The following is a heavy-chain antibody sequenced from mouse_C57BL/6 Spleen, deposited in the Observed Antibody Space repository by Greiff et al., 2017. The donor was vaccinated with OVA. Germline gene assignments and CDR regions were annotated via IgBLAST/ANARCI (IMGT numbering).Heavy chain of an antibody. V-gene: IGHV8-12*01. D-gene: IGHD3-3*01. Sequence: QVTLKVSGPGILQPSQTFSLTCPSSGFSLAPSGMGLGWIRQPSGKGLEWLAHIYWDDDKRYNPSLKSRLTISKDTSRNQVFLKITSVDTADTATYYCARLGDYYAMDYWGQGTSVTVSS. CDR1: GFSLAPSGMG. J-gene: IGHJ4*01. CDR3: ARLGDYYAMDY. CDR2: IYWDDDK.